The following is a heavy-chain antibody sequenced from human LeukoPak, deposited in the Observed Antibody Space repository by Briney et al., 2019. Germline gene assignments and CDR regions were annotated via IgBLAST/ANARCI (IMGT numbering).Heavy chain of an antibody. D-gene: IGHD2-2*01. J-gene: IGHJ5*02. Sequence: SVKVSCKASGGTFSSYAISWVRQAPGQGLEWMGGIIPIFGTANYAQKFQGRVTITADKSTSTAYMELSSLRSEDTAVYYCARKGGDIVVVPAADNWFDPWGQGTLVTVSS. CDR3: ARKGGDIVVVPAADNWFDP. V-gene: IGHV1-69*06. CDR2: IIPIFGTA. CDR1: GGTFSSYA.